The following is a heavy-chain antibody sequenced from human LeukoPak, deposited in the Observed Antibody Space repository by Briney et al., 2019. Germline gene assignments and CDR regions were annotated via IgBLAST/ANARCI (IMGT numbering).Heavy chain of an antibody. CDR1: GFTFSSYA. CDR2: TTSDGDTA. Sequence: GGSLRLSCSASGFTFSSYALHWVRQAPGKGLEYVSTTTSDGDTAYYADSVKGRFTISRDNSKNTLYVQMNSLRAEDTAVYYCARSGDTNRNWSDPWGQGTLVTVSS. D-gene: IGHD1-14*01. CDR3: ARSGDTNRNWSDP. J-gene: IGHJ5*02. V-gene: IGHV3-64*04.